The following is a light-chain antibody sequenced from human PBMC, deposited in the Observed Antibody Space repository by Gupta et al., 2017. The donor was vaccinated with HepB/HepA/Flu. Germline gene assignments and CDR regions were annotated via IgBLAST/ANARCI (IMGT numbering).Light chain of an antibody. CDR2: DTT. J-gene: IGLJ1*01. Sequence: QAVVTQEPSLTVSPGGTVTLTCRPSTGAVTNYHYPYWFQQKPGQAPRTLIYDTTVRHSWTPPRFSGSLLGDKAALTLSGAQPEDEAEYYCLLSYRGPRVFGTGTKVTVL. CDR3: LLSYRGPRV. CDR1: TGAVTNYHY. V-gene: IGLV7-46*01.